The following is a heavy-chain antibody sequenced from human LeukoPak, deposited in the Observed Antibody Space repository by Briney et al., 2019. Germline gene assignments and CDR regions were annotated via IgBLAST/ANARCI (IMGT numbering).Heavy chain of an antibody. CDR1: GFTFISYG. CDR3: AKEYDGY. Sequence: GMSLRLSCAASGFTFISYGMHWVRQAPGKGLEWVAVISKDGSDKKYADSVKGRFIISRDNSRNTLYLQMNSLRAEDTAVYYCAKEYDGYWGQGTLVTVSS. CDR2: ISKDGSDK. J-gene: IGHJ4*02. V-gene: IGHV3-30*18. D-gene: IGHD2-8*01.